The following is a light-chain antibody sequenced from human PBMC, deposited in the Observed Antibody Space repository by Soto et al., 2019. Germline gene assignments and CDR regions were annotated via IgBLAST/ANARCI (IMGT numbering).Light chain of an antibody. J-gene: IGLJ2*01. CDR2: DNG. V-gene: IGLV1-51*01. CDR1: SSNIGNNY. Sequence: QSVLTRPPSVSAAPGQKVTISCSGSSSNIGNNYVSWYQQLPGTAPKLLIYDNGKRPSGIPDRFSGSKSGTSATLGITGLQTGDEADYYCAAWDTSLSGVVFGGGTKLTVL. CDR3: AAWDTSLSGVV.